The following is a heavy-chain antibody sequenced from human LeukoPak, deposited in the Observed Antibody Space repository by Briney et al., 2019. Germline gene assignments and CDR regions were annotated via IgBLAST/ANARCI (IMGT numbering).Heavy chain of an antibody. CDR2: FYYSGST. V-gene: IGHV4-59*01. CDR3: ARGDSSSWLFFDY. D-gene: IGHD6-13*01. Sequence: SETLSLTCTVSGGSISSYYWNWIRQPPGKGLEWIGYFYYSGSTNYNPSLKSRVTLSVDTSKNQFSLKLSSVTAADTAVYYCARGDSSSWLFFDYWGQGALVTVSS. CDR1: GGSISSYY. J-gene: IGHJ4*02.